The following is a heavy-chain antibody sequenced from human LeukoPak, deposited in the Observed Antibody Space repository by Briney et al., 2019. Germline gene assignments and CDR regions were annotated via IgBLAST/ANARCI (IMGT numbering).Heavy chain of an antibody. Sequence: GTSVKVSCKASGFTFTSSAMQWVRHARGQRLEWIGWIVVGSGNTNYAQKFQERVTITRDMSTSTAYMELSSLRSEDTAVYYCAADVVVPAAISWDYYYYMDVWGKGTTVTVSS. CDR2: IVVGSGNT. CDR1: GFTFTSSA. V-gene: IGHV1-58*02. D-gene: IGHD2-2*01. CDR3: AADVVVPAAISWDYYYYMDV. J-gene: IGHJ6*03.